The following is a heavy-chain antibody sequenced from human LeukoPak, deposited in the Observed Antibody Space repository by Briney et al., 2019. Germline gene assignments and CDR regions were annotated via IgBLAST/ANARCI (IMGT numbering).Heavy chain of an antibody. CDR2: IIPILGIA. D-gene: IGHD3-3*01. CDR3: ASAPPLEWLSWFDP. V-gene: IGHV1-69*02. Sequence: ASVKVSFKASGGTFSSYTISWVRQAPGQGLEWMGRIIPILGIANYAQKFQGRVTITADKSTSTAYMELSSLRSEDTAVYYCASAPPLEWLSWFDPWGQGTLVTVSS. J-gene: IGHJ5*02. CDR1: GGTFSSYT.